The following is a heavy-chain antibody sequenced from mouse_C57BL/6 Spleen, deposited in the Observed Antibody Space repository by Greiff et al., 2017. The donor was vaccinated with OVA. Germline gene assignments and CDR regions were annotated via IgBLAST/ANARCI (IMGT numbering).Heavy chain of an antibody. V-gene: IGHV3-6*01. Sequence: EVKVEESGPGLVKPSQSLSLTCSVTGYSITSGYYWNWIRQFPGNKLEWMGYISYDGSNNYNPSLKNRISITRDTSKNQFFLKLNSVTTEDTATYYCARDAPWYFDVWGTGTTVTVSS. J-gene: IGHJ1*03. CDR2: ISYDGSN. CDR3: ARDAPWYFDV. CDR1: GYSITSGYY.